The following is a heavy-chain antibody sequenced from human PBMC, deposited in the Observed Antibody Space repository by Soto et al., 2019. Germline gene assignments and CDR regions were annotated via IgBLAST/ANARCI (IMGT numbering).Heavy chain of an antibody. D-gene: IGHD1-7*01. Sequence: SETLSLTCTVSGGSISSYYWSWIRQPPGKGLEWIGYIYYSGSTNYNPSLKSRVTISVDTPKNQFSLKLSSVTAADTAVYYCARGDIKLELESNYYYYYMDVWGKGTTVTVSS. CDR2: IYYSGST. V-gene: IGHV4-59*01. J-gene: IGHJ6*03. CDR1: GGSISSYY. CDR3: ARGDIKLELESNYYYYYMDV.